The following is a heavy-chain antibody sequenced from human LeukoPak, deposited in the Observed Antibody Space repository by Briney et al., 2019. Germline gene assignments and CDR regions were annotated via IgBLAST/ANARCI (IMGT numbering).Heavy chain of an antibody. D-gene: IGHD3-10*01. CDR2: INHSGST. CDR3: ASYLPMVQTEYYFDY. V-gene: IGHV4-34*01. J-gene: IGHJ4*02. CDR1: GGSFSGYY. Sequence: SETLSLTCAVYGGSFSGYYWSWIRQPPGKGLEWIGEINHSGSTNYNPSPKSRVTISVDTSKNQFSLKLSSVTAADTAVYYCASYLPMVQTEYYFDYWGQGTLVTVSS.